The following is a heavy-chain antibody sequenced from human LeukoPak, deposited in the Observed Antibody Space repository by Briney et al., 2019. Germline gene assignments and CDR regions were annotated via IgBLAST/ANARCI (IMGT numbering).Heavy chain of an antibody. Sequence: SETLSLTCTVSGGSVSSYYWTWIRQPPGKGLEWIGHIHNSGSTNYNPSLKSRVTMSIDTSKNQFSPRLSSVTAADTAVYYCARSYSNYVDWGQGTLVTVSS. V-gene: IGHV4-59*02. CDR3: ARSYSNYVD. CDR2: IHNSGST. CDR1: GGSVSSYY. J-gene: IGHJ4*02. D-gene: IGHD4-11*01.